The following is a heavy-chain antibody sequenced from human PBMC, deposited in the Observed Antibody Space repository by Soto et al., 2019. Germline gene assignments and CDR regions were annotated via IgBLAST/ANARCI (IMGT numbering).Heavy chain of an antibody. J-gene: IGHJ4*02. CDR2: IYYSGST. D-gene: IGHD6-13*01. V-gene: IGHV4-39*01. CDR3: ARPLGAAAGYYFDY. Sequence: QLQLQESGPGLVKPSETLSLTCTVSGGSISSSSYYWGWIRQPPGKGLEWIGSIYYSGSTYYNPSLKSRVTISVDTSKNQFSLKLSSVTAADTAVYYCARPLGAAAGYYFDYWGQGTLVTVSS. CDR1: GGSISSSSYY.